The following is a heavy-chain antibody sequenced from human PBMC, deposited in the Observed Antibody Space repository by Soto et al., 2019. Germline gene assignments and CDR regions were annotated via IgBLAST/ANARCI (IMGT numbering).Heavy chain of an antibody. CDR1: GYTFTSYY. D-gene: IGHD2-2*01. CDR3: GRPQIASHCYYGMDV. Sequence: QVQLVQSGAEVKKPGASVKVSCKASGYTFTSYYMHWVRQAPGQGLEWMGIINPSGTSTDYAQKFQGTVTMTRDTSTGTYDMELSSLRAEDTAVYCCGRPQIASHCYYGMDVWGPGTTVTVSS. J-gene: IGHJ6*02. CDR2: INPSGTST. V-gene: IGHV1-46*01.